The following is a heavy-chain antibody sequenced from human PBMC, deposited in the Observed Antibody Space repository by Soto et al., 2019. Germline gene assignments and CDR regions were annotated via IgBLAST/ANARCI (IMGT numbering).Heavy chain of an antibody. Sequence: SETLSLTCAVSGGSITSANWWTWVRQPPGGGLEWIGEISHSGITNHKASLKSRVTMSVDKTKNDVSLKLTSVTAADTAVYYCARVLRGWFDPWGQGTPVTVSS. V-gene: IGHV4-4*02. CDR1: GGSITSANW. CDR2: ISHSGIT. J-gene: IGHJ5*02. CDR3: ARVLRGWFDP.